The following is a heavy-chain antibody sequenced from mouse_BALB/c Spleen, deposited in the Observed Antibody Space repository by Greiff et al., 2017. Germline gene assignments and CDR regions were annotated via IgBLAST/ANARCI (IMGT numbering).Heavy chain of an antibody. V-gene: IGHV3-6*02. CDR1: GYSITSGYY. J-gene: IGHJ4*01. Sequence: EVQLVESGPGLVKPSQSLSLTCSVTGYSITSGYYWNWIRQFPGNKLEWMGYISYDGSNNYNPSLKNRISITRDTSKNQFFLKLNSVTTEDTATYYCARERYGYYYAMDYWGQGTSVTVSS. D-gene: IGHD2-10*02. CDR3: ARERYGYYYAMDY. CDR2: ISYDGSN.